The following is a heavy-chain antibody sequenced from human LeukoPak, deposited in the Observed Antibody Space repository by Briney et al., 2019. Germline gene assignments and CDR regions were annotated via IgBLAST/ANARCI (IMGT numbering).Heavy chain of an antibody. Sequence: PSETLSLTCAVYGGSFSGYYWSWIRQPPGKGLEWIGEINHSGSTNYNPCLKSRVTISVDTSKNQFSLKLSSVTAADTAVYYCARGGRVERIAARRFDYWGQGTLVTVSS. CDR2: INHSGST. D-gene: IGHD6-6*01. CDR1: GGSFSGYY. CDR3: ARGGRVERIAARRFDY. J-gene: IGHJ4*02. V-gene: IGHV4-34*01.